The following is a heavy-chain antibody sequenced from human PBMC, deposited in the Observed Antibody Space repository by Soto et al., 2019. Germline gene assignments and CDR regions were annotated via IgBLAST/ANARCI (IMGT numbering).Heavy chain of an antibody. D-gene: IGHD4-17*01. CDR2: INPSGGST. CDR3: ARDKRGDGDYREPRYGMDV. J-gene: IGHJ6*02. CDR1: GYTFTSYY. V-gene: IGHV1-46*01. Sequence: QVQLVQSGAEVKKPGASVKVSCKASGYTFTSYYMHWVRQAPGQGLEWMGIINPSGGSTSYAQKFQGRVTMTRDTSTSTVYMELSSLGSEDTAVYYCARDKRGDGDYREPRYGMDVWGQGTTVTVSS.